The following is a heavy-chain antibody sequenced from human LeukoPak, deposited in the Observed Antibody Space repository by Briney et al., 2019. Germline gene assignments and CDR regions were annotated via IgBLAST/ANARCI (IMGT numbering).Heavy chain of an antibody. V-gene: IGHV4-59*01. Sequence: SSETLSLTCTVSGGSISSYYWSWIRQPPGKGLEWIGYIYYSGSTNYNPSLKSRVTISVDTSKNQFSLKLSSVTAAGTAVYYCARLTYCDFWSGYRPGLGWFDPWGQGTLVTVSS. D-gene: IGHD3-3*01. CDR3: ARLTYCDFWSGYRPGLGWFDP. J-gene: IGHJ5*02. CDR2: IYYSGST. CDR1: GGSISSYY.